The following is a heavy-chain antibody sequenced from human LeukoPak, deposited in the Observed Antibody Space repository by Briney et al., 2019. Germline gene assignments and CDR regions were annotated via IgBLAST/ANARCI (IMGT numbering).Heavy chain of an antibody. Sequence: PGGSLRLSCAASGFTFTTYCMSWIRQAPGKGLEWVANINQDGTDKYYVDSVKGRFTFSRDNAQNSLYLQMSSLRVEDTAVYYCVTYSTGLYKGLEFWGQGTQVTVSS. CDR1: GFTFTTYC. CDR2: INQDGTDK. CDR3: VTYSTGLYKGLEF. V-gene: IGHV3-7*03. D-gene: IGHD2-8*02. J-gene: IGHJ4*02.